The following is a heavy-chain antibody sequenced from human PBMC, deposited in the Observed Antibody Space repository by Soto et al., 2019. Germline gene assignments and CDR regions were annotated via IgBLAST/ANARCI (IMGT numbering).Heavy chain of an antibody. CDR2: INHDGES. CDR3: ARGRAWGSYYMRWDY. V-gene: IGHV4-34*01. D-gene: IGHD3-10*01. Sequence: QVQLQQWGAGLLKPSETLSLTCAVYGGSFSGYFWSWIRQPPGKGLEWVGDINHDGESNYNPSFQSRVAISGDTSKNQVSLSLTSVTAAATVVYYFARGRAWGSYYMRWDYWGQGTLVTASS. CDR1: GGSFSGYF. J-gene: IGHJ4*02.